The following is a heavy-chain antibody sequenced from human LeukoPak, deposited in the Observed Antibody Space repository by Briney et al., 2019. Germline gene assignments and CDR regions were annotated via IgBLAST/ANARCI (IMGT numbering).Heavy chain of an antibody. CDR2: INPNSGGT. D-gene: IGHD6-13*01. J-gene: IGHJ4*02. CDR1: GYXFTVYY. Sequence: ASVKVSCKASGYXFTVYYMHWVRQAPGRGLEWMGWINPNSGGTNYAQKFQGRVTMTRDTSISTAYMELSRLRSDDTAMFYCARAGSSSRWVNDYWGQGTLVTVSS. V-gene: IGHV1-2*02. CDR3: ARAGSSSRWVNDY.